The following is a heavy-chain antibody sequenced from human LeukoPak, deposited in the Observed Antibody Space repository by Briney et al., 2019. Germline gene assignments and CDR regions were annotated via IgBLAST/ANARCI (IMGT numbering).Heavy chain of an antibody. CDR3: AGDELEEAFDI. D-gene: IGHD6-6*01. CDR1: GLTFSSYW. CDR2: INSDGSTT. J-gene: IGHJ3*02. V-gene: IGHV3-74*01. Sequence: GGSLRLSCAASGLTFSSYWMHWVRQAPGKGLVWVSRINSDGSTTNYADSVKGRFTISRDNAKNTLSLQMNSLTAEDTAVYYCAGDELEEAFDIWGQGTMVTVSS.